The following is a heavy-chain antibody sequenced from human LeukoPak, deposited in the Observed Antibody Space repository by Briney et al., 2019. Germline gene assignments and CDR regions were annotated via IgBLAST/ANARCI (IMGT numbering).Heavy chain of an antibody. CDR1: GYTFTSYG. J-gene: IGHJ4*02. CDR3: ARTRSIAAAGTPFDY. CDR2: ISAYNGNT. D-gene: IGHD6-13*01. Sequence: ASVKVSCKASGYTFTSYGISWVRQAPGQGLEWMGWISAYNGNTYYAQKLQGRVTMTTDTSTSTAYMELRSLRSDDTAVYYCARTRSIAAAGTPFDYWGQGTLVTVSS. V-gene: IGHV1-18*01.